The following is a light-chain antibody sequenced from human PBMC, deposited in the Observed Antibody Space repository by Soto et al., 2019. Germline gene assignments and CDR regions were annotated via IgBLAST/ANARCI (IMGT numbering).Light chain of an antibody. CDR3: SSYTSSSTRV. CDR2: EVS. J-gene: IGLJ3*02. Sequence: QSALTQPASVSGSPGQSITISCTGTSSDVGGYNYVSWYQQHPGKAPKLMIYEVSNRPSGVSNRFSGSKSGNTASQTLSGLQDEDEADYYCSSYTSSSTRVFGGGTKLTVL. V-gene: IGLV2-14*01. CDR1: SSDVGGYNY.